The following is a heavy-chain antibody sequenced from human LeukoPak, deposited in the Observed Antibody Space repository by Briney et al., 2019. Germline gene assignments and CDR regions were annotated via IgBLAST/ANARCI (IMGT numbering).Heavy chain of an antibody. J-gene: IGHJ4*02. CDR1: GGTFSSYA. Sequence: SVKVSCKASGGTFSSYAISWVRQAPGQGLEWMGGIIPIFGTANYAQKFQGRVTIAADESTSTAYMELSSLRSEDTAVYYCAAWVFRAGTYDYWGQGTLVTVSS. CDR3: AAWVFRAGTYDY. CDR2: IIPIFGTA. D-gene: IGHD6-19*01. V-gene: IGHV1-69*01.